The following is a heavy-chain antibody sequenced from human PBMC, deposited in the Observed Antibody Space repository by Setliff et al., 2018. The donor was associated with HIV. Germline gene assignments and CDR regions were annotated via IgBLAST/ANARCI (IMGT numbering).Heavy chain of an antibody. D-gene: IGHD3-16*02. CDR2: IKQDGSEK. CDR3: ARAQDVWGSYRYTNYYYYMDV. V-gene: IGHV3-7*01. CDR1: GFTFSSYW. J-gene: IGHJ6*03. Sequence: GVSLRLSCAASGFTFSSYWMSWVRQAPGKGLEWVANIKQDGSEKYYVDSVKGRFTISRDNAKNSLYLQMNSLRAEDTAVYYCARAQDVWGSYRYTNYYYYMDVWGKGTTVTVSS.